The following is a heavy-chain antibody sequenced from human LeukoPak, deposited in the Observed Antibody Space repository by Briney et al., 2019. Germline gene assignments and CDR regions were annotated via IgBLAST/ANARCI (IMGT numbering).Heavy chain of an antibody. V-gene: IGHV3-9*01. CDR3: TKDVADYVWGEYRHFAK. CDR2: ITWNSDFI. CDR1: GFKFDDYA. Sequence: GRSLRLSCAASGFKFDDYAMHWVRQVPGKGLEWVAGITWNSDFIAFADSLKGRFSISRDNDKNSLFLQMNSLTPENTAFYYCTKDVADYVWGEYRHFAKWGQGTLVTVSS. D-gene: IGHD3-16*01. J-gene: IGHJ4*02.